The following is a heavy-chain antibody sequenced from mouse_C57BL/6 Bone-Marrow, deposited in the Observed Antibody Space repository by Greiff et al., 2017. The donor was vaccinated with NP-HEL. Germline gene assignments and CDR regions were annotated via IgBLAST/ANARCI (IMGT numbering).Heavy chain of an antibody. D-gene: IGHD1-1*02. CDR3: GRREYDYGFAY. CDR1: GFSFNTYA. V-gene: IGHV10-1*01. CDR2: IRSKSNNYAT. Sequence: EVQLVESGGGLVQPKGSLKLSCAASGFSFNTYAMNWVRQAPGQGLEWVARIRSKSNNYATYYADSVKARFTISRDASESMLYLQMNNLKTEETARYYCGRREYDYGFAYWGQGTRVTVSA. J-gene: IGHJ3*01.